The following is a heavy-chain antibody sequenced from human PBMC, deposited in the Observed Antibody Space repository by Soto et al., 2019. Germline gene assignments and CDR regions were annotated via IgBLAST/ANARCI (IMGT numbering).Heavy chain of an antibody. Sequence: GASVKVSCKASGNSFTTYYMHWVRQAPGQGLEWMGIINPSGGRTTYAQKFQGRVTMTRDTSTSTFHMELSSLTSEDTAVYYCARVHVMVVAGSTFDYWGHGTLVTVSS. CDR3: ARVHVMVVAGSTFDY. J-gene: IGHJ4*01. CDR1: GNSFTTYY. D-gene: IGHD6-19*01. CDR2: INPSGGRT. V-gene: IGHV1-46*01.